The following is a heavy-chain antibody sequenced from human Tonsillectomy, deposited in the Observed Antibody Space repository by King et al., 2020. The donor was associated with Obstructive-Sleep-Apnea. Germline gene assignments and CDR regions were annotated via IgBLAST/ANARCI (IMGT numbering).Heavy chain of an antibody. J-gene: IGHJ4*02. CDR2: IFYSGST. CDR1: GCSIRSGVYY. D-gene: IGHD3-10*01. V-gene: IGHV4-31*03. CDR3: ARVHSGITIVRGVIDY. Sequence: QLQESGPGLVKPSQTLSLTCTVSGCSIRSGVYYWTWIRQHPGKGLAWIGYIFYSGSTYYNPTLKSRVTKIVDTTKNQFSLKLSSVTAAETAVYYCARVHSGITIVRGVIDYWGQGTLVTVSS.